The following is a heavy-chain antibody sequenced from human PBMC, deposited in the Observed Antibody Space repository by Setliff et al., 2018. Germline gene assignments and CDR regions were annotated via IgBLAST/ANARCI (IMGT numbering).Heavy chain of an antibody. CDR1: GGSINNGDNGDLY. D-gene: IGHD1-26*01. V-gene: IGHV4-39*07. Sequence: SETLSLTCTVSGGSINNGDNGDLYWGWIRQPPGKGPEWLGTIFYDGTTHYNPSLKSRVTISVDTTKNQFSLKLTSVTAADTAVYYCAKGGGRYHSASWGQGTLVTVSS. CDR3: AKGGGRYHSAS. CDR2: IFYDGTT. J-gene: IGHJ4*02.